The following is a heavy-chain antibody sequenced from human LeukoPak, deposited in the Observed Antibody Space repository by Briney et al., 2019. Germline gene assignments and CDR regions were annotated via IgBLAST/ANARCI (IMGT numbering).Heavy chain of an antibody. V-gene: IGHV4-59*08. J-gene: IGHJ4*02. CDR1: GGSISSYY. Sequence: SETLSLTCTVSGGSISSYYWSWIRQPSGKGLDWIGNIYYSGSTNYNPSLKRRVTISLDTSKNQFSLKLSSVTAADTALYYCARSQWLAYYFDYWGQGTLVTVSS. CDR3: ARSQWLAYYFDY. D-gene: IGHD6-19*01. CDR2: IYYSGST.